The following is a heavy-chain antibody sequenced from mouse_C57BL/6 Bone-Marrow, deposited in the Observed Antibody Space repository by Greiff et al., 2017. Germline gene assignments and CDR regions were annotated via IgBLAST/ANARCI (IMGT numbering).Heavy chain of an antibody. CDR3: ARSNYYGSRSYAMDY. D-gene: IGHD1-1*01. CDR2: INPNNGGT. V-gene: IGHV1-26*01. Sequence: VQLQQSGPELVKPGASVKISCKASGYTFTDYYMNWVKQSHGKSLEWIGDINPNNGGTSYNQKFKGKATLTVDKSSSTAYMELRSLTSEDSAVYYCARSNYYGSRSYAMDYWGQGTSVTVAS. CDR1: GYTFTDYY. J-gene: IGHJ4*01.